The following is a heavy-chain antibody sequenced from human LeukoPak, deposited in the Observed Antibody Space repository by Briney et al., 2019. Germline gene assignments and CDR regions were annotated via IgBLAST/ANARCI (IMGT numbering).Heavy chain of an antibody. V-gene: IGHV4-61*08. CDR3: ARQRDGYPTAWFDP. CDR2: IYYTGST. Sequence: SETLSLTCTVSGGSISSGGYYWSWIRQSPGKGLGWIGYIYYTGSTNYNPSLKSRVTISEDTSKNQFSLKLSSVTAADTALYYCARQRDGYPTAWFDPWGQGTLVTVSS. J-gene: IGHJ5*02. D-gene: IGHD5-24*01. CDR1: GGSISSGGYY.